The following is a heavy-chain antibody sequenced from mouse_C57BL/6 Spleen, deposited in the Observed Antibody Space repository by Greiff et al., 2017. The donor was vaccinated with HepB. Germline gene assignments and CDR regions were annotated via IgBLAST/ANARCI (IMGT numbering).Heavy chain of an antibody. J-gene: IGHJ1*03. CDR1: GYTFTSYW. V-gene: IGHV1-50*01. CDR2: IDPSDSYT. D-gene: IGHD1-1*01. CDR3: AIGYGSSYWYFDV. Sequence: VHLVESGAELVKPGASVKLSCKASGYTFTSYWMQWVKQRPGQGLEWIGEIDPSDSYTNYNQKFKGKATLTVDTSSSTAYMQLSSLTSEDSAVYYCAIGYGSSYWYFDVWGTGTTVTVSS.